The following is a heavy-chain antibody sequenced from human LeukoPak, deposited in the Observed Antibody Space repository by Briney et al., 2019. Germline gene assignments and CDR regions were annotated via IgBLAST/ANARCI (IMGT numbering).Heavy chain of an antibody. Sequence: GGSLRLSCAASGFTFSSYWMHWVRQAPGKGLVWVARINSDGSSTNYGDSVKGRFTISRDNAKNTLYLQMNSLRAEDTALYYCARDRRYYDSSGYYFHWYFDLWGRGTLVTVSS. CDR1: GFTFSSYW. J-gene: IGHJ2*01. V-gene: IGHV3-74*01. CDR2: INSDGSST. CDR3: ARDRRYYDSSGYYFHWYFDL. D-gene: IGHD3-22*01.